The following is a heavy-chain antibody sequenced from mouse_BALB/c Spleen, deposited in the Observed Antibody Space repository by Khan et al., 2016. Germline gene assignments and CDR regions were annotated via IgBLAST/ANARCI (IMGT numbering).Heavy chain of an antibody. V-gene: IGHV1-9*01. Sequence: QVQLQQSGAELMKPGASVKISCKATGYTFSRYWIEWVKERPGKGLEWIGEILPGSGSTDYNEKFKGKATITAETSSNTAYIQLSGLTSEDSAVYYCARGAYWGQGTLFTVSA. J-gene: IGHJ3*01. CDR1: GYTFSRYW. CDR3: ARGAY. CDR2: ILPGSGST.